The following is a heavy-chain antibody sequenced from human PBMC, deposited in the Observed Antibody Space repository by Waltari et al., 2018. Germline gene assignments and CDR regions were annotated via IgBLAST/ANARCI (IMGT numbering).Heavy chain of an antibody. CDR1: GFTFDDYA. J-gene: IGHJ2*01. CDR3: AKVYLTYGSGNYWYFDL. Sequence: EVQLVESGGGLVQPGRSLRLSCAASGFTFDDYALHWVRQAPGKGLGWVSGISWNSGSIGYADSVKGRFTISRDNAKNSLYLQMNSLRAEDTALYYCAKVYLTYGSGNYWYFDLWGRGTLVTVSS. D-gene: IGHD3-10*01. V-gene: IGHV3-9*01. CDR2: ISWNSGSI.